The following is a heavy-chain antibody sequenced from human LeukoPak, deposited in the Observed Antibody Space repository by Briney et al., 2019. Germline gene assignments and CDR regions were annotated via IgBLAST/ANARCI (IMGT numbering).Heavy chain of an antibody. CDR2: IRSRTNNYAT. CDR1: GFTFSGSA. J-gene: IGHJ5*02. D-gene: IGHD6-13*01. Sequence: GSLRLSCAASGFTFSGSAIHWVRQASGKGLEWVGRIRSRTNNYATAYAASVKGRFTISRDDSNNTAYLQMNSLRAEDTALYYCAKDYGSSWDNWFDPWGQGTLVTVSS. V-gene: IGHV3-73*01. CDR3: AKDYGSSWDNWFDP.